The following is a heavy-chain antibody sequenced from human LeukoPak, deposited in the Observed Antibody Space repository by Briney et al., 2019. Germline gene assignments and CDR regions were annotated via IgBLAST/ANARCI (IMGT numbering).Heavy chain of an antibody. D-gene: IGHD3-10*01. CDR3: AREWAGYGSGSYYYY. J-gene: IGHJ4*02. CDR1: GGTFNNYA. V-gene: IGHV1-69*13. Sequence: SVKVSCKASGGTFNNYAISWVRQAPGQGLEWMGGIIPLFGTANYAQRFLGRVIITADESTSTTHMYLSSLKSEDTAVYYCAREWAGYGSGSYYYYWGQGTLVTVSS. CDR2: IIPLFGTA.